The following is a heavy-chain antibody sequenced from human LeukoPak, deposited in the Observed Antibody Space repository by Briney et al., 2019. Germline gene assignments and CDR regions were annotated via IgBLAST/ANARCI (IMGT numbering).Heavy chain of an antibody. D-gene: IGHD1-26*01. CDR3: ARDRGYSGSYLSGY. Sequence: GGSLRLSCAASGFTFSSYSMNWVRQAPGKGLEWVSSISSSSSYIYYADSVKGRFTISRDNAKNSLYLQMNSLRAEDTAVYYCARDRGYSGSYLSGYWGQGTLVTVSS. J-gene: IGHJ4*02. CDR1: GFTFSSYS. V-gene: IGHV3-21*01. CDR2: ISSSSSYI.